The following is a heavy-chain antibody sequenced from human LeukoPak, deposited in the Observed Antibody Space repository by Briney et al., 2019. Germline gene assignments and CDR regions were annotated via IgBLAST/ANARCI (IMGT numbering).Heavy chain of an antibody. CDR3: ARGRRSSTGTLNWFDP. J-gene: IGHJ5*02. V-gene: IGHV4-34*01. CDR2: INHSGST. Sequence: SETLSLTCAVYGGSFSGYYWSWIRQPPGKGLEWIGEINHSGSTNYNPPLKSRVTISVDTSKNQFSLKLSSVTAADTAVYYCARGRRSSTGTLNWFDPWGQGTLVTVSS. CDR1: GGSFSGYY. D-gene: IGHD1-1*01.